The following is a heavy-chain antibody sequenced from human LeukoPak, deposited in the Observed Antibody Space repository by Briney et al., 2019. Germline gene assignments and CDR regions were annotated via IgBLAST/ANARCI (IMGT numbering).Heavy chain of an antibody. V-gene: IGHV1-69*13. CDR2: IIPIFGTA. CDR1: GYTFTSYA. D-gene: IGHD2-2*01. CDR3: ARSYLGIVVPAAIIGLSLDY. J-gene: IGHJ4*02. Sequence: GASVKVSCKASGYTFTSYAISWVRQAPGQGLEWMGGIIPIFGTANYAQKFQGRVTITADESTSTAYMELSSLRSEDTAVYYCARSYLGIVVPAAIIGLSLDYWGQGTLVTVPS.